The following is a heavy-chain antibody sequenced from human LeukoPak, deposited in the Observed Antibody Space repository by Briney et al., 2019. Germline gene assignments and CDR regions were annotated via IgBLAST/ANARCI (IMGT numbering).Heavy chain of an antibody. V-gene: IGHV4-39*01. CDR3: SRLGASLEWDSGSFPDY. D-gene: IGHD3-10*01. Sequence: SGTLSLTCSVSGVYFSNSGCYWGWIRQPPGKGLEWIGSIFYTGNTQYNPSLKTRIPISADTYKNQFSLELRFVTAADTAVYYCSRLGASLEWDSGSFPDYWGQGTLVTVSS. CDR2: IFYTGNT. J-gene: IGHJ4*02. CDR1: GVYFSNSGCY.